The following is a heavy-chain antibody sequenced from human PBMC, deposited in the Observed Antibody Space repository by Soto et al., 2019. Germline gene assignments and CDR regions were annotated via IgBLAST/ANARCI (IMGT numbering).Heavy chain of an antibody. V-gene: IGHV3-33*01. J-gene: IGHJ4*02. CDR3: ARELHDSSGAFDH. Sequence: QVQLVESGGGVVQPGKSLRLSCAASGFTFSSYGMHWVRQAPGKGLEWVAVVWYDGSNKYYADSVKDRFTISRDNSKNTLHLQMNSLRAEDTAVYYCARELHDSSGAFDHWGQGTLVTVSS. CDR1: GFTFSSYG. D-gene: IGHD3-22*01. CDR2: VWYDGSNK.